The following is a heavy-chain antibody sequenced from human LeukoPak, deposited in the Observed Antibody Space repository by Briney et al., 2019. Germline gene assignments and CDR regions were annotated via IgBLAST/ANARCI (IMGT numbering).Heavy chain of an antibody. D-gene: IGHD6-13*01. Sequence: GGSLRLSCAASGFTLRSYAINWVRQAPGNWLEWVSTVTGGGGSTYYTASVRGRFTISRDNSKNTLSLQMNSLRAEDTAVYYCAKSGSWYFFDYWGQGTLVTVSS. CDR3: AKSGSWYFFDY. V-gene: IGHV3-23*01. J-gene: IGHJ4*02. CDR1: GFTLRSYA. CDR2: VTGGGGST.